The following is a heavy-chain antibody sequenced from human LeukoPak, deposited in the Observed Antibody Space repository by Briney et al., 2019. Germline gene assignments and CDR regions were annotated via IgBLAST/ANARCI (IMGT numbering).Heavy chain of an antibody. CDR2: INPNSGGT. CDR3: SRGPGPLWFGELPFDY. Sequence: ASVKVSCKASGYTFTGYYMHWVRQAPGQGLAGMGWINPNSGGTNYAQKFQGRVTMTRDTSISTAYMELSRLRSDDTAVYYCSRGPGPLWFGELPFDYWGQGTLVTVSS. D-gene: IGHD3-10*01. V-gene: IGHV1-2*02. CDR1: GYTFTGYY. J-gene: IGHJ4*02.